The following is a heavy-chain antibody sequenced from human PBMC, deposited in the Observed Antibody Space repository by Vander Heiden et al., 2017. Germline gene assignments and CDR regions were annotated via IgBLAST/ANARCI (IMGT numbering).Heavy chain of an antibody. CDR1: GYTFPGSY. J-gene: IGHJ5*02. CDR3: ANSSSSRGWFDP. D-gene: IGHD6-6*01. Sequence: QVQLVQSGAEVKKPGASVKVSCKASGYTFPGSYMHWGRQAPGQGVEWMGWINPNRGGTNYAQKFQGRVTMTRETSISTAYMELSRLRSDDTAVYYCANSSSSRGWFDPWGQGTLVTVSS. V-gene: IGHV1-2*02. CDR2: INPNRGGT.